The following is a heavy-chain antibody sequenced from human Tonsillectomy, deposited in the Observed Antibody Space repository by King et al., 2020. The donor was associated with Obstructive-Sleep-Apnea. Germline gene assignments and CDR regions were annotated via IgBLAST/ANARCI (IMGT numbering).Heavy chain of an antibody. V-gene: IGHV1-3*01. Sequence: QLVQSGAEVKKPGASVKVSCKASGYTFTSYAMHWVRQAPGQRLEWMGWINAGNGNTKYSQKFQGRVTITRDTSASTAYMELSSLRSEDTAVYYCAANYYDSSGTRMGYYYYYGIDVWGQGTTVTVSS. D-gene: IGHD3-22*01. CDR3: AANYYDSSGTRMGYYYYYGIDV. CDR2: INAGNGNT. CDR1: GYTFTSYA. J-gene: IGHJ6*02.